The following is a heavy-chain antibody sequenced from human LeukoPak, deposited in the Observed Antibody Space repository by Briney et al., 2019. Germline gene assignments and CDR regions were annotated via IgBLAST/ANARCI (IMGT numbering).Heavy chain of an antibody. CDR1: EFTCSSYW. CDR3: ARRYFDY. Sequence: GGSLRLSCVASEFTCSSYWMSWVRQAPGKGLEWVANIKQDGSEKYYVDSVKGRFTISRDNAKDPLYLQMNSLRAEDTAVYYCARRYFDYWGQGTLVTVSS. V-gene: IGHV3-7*01. CDR2: IKQDGSEK. D-gene: IGHD1-14*01. J-gene: IGHJ4*02.